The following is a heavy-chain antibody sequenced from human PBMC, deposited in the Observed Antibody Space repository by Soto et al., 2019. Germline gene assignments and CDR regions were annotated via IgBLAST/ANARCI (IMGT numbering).Heavy chain of an antibody. Sequence: QVQLVESGGGVVQPGRSLRLSCAASGFTFSSYAMHWVRQAPGKGLEWVAVISYDGSNKYYADSVKGRFTISRDNSKNTLYLQMSSLRAEDTAVYYCAREVRLAVAAPFDYWGQGTLVTVSS. D-gene: IGHD6-19*01. CDR3: AREVRLAVAAPFDY. J-gene: IGHJ4*02. CDR2: ISYDGSNK. V-gene: IGHV3-30-3*01. CDR1: GFTFSSYA.